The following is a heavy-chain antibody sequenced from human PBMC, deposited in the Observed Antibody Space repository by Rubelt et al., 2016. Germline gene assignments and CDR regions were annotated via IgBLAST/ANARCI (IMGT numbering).Heavy chain of an antibody. CDR1: GYSINNGYY. V-gene: IGHV4-38-2*02. D-gene: IGHD3-10*01. CDR2: FFHDGST. Sequence: QVQLQESGPGLVKPSETLSLTCTVSGYSINNGYYWGWIRQPPGKGLEWIASFFHDGSTKYNPSLKSRVTISKAGSKNPFSLNLGSVTAADTAVYYCARPTGASSASGSFLVWGQGTLVTVSS. J-gene: IGHJ4*02. CDR3: ARPTGASSASGSFLV.